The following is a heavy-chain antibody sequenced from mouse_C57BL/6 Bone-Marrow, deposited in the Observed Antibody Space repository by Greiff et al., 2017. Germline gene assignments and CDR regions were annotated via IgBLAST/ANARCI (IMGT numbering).Heavy chain of an antibody. J-gene: IGHJ1*03. D-gene: IGHD1-1*01. V-gene: IGHV14-4*01. Sequence: VQLQQSGAELVRPGASVKLSCTASGFNIKDDYMHWVKQRPEQGLEWIGWIDPENGDTEYASKFQGKATITADTSSTTAYLQLSSLTSEDTAVYYCTTLTAVVADWYFDVWGTGTTVTVSS. CDR1: GFNIKDDY. CDR2: IDPENGDT. CDR3: TTLTAVVADWYFDV.